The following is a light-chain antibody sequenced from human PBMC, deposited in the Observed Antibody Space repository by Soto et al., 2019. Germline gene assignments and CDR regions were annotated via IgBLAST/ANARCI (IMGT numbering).Light chain of an antibody. V-gene: IGKV3-20*01. CDR2: GAS. Sequence: EIVLTQSPGTLSLSPGERATLSCRASQSVSSSYLDWYQQKPGQAPRLLIYGASSMATGIPDRFSVSGSGTDFTLTISRLEPEDFAVYYCQQYGSSPITAGQGTRPEIK. CDR3: QQYGSSPIT. CDR1: QSVSSSY. J-gene: IGKJ5*01.